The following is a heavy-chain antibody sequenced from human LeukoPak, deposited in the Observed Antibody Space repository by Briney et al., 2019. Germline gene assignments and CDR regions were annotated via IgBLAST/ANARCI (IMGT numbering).Heavy chain of an antibody. J-gene: IGHJ4*02. CDR1: GFTFSSYA. Sequence: GRSLRLSCAASGFTFSSYAMHWVRQAPGKGLEWVAVISYDESNKYYADSVKGRFTISRDNSKNTLYLQMNSLRAEDTAVYYCARDRGGYSYGCDYWGQGTLVTVSS. D-gene: IGHD5-18*01. V-gene: IGHV3-30*04. CDR3: ARDRGGYSYGCDY. CDR2: ISYDESNK.